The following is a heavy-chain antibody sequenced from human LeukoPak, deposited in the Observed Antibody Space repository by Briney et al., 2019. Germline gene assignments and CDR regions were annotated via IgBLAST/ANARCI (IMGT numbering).Heavy chain of an antibody. J-gene: IGHJ5*02. CDR2: IYSSGST. CDR1: GGSISSYY. V-gene: IGHV4-59*01. D-gene: IGHD3-22*01. Sequence: PSETLSLTCTVSGGSISSYYWSWIRQPPGKGLEWIGYIYSSGSTNSNPSLKSRVTISLDTSKNQFSLKLSSVTAADTAVYYCARVAYCDSSGLNWFDPWGQGTLVTVSS. CDR3: ARVAYCDSSGLNWFDP.